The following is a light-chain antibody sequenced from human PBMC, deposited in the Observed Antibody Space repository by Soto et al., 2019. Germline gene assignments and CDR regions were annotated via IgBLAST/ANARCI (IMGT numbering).Light chain of an antibody. Sequence: EIVMTQSPATLSVSPGERATLSCRASRNINRKVAWYQQKPGQAPRLLISGASTRATGIPARFSGSGSGTVFTLTISSRQSEDFAVYYCQQYYDFPPLIFGGGTKVEIK. J-gene: IGKJ4*01. V-gene: IGKV3-15*01. CDR1: RNINRK. CDR2: GAS. CDR3: QQYYDFPPLI.